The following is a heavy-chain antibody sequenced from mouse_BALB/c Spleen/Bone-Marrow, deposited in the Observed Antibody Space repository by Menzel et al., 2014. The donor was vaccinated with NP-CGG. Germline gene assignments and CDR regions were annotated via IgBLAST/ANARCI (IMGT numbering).Heavy chain of an antibody. CDR2: INPSNGRT. J-gene: IGHJ4*01. V-gene: IGHV1S81*02. D-gene: IGHD2-2*01. CDR3: AARLSHLAMDY. Sequence: HQSGAELVKPGASLNFTCTASGFTFTNYWIHRLKQKPGQALDWIGEINPSNGRTNYNEKFKTKATLTVDKSSSTAYMQLSSLTSEDSAVNYCAARLSHLAMDYWGQGTSVTVSS. CDR1: GFTFTNYW.